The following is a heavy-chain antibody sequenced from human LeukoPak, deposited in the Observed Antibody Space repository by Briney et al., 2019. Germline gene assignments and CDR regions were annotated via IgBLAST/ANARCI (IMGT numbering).Heavy chain of an antibody. D-gene: IGHD2-15*01. CDR1: GGSFSGYY. CDR2: ISHSGST. V-gene: IGHV4-34*01. J-gene: IGHJ6*02. Sequence: SETLSLTCAVYGGSFSGYYWSWIRQPPGKGLEWIGEISHSGSTNYNPSLKSRVTISVDTSKNQFSLKLSSVTAADTAVYYCARANPRKYCSGGSCSKVYYYYGMDVRGQGTTVTVSS. CDR3: ARANPRKYCSGGSCSKVYYYYGMDV.